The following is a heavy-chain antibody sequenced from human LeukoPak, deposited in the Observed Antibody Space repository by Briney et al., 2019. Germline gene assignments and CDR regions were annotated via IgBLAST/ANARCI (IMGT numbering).Heavy chain of an antibody. CDR1: GGTFSSYA. Sequence: SVKVSCKASGGTFSSYAISWVRQAPGQGLEWMGGIIPIFGTANYAQKFQGRVTITADKSTSTAYMELSSLRSEDTAVYYCARPTFYGDYLTAFDIWGQGTMVTVSS. CDR3: ARPTFYGDYLTAFDI. V-gene: IGHV1-69*06. D-gene: IGHD4-17*01. CDR2: IIPIFGTA. J-gene: IGHJ3*02.